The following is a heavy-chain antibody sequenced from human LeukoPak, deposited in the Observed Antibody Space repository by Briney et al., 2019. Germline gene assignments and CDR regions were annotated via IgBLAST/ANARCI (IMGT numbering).Heavy chain of an antibody. D-gene: IGHD1-1*01. Sequence: PGGSLRLSCAASGFTFSNYAIHWVRQPPGKGLEWMAVISYDGSNKYYADSVKGRFTIPRDNSKNTLYLQMNSLRAEDMAVYYCVKRWTGTTIGQQDYWGQGTLVTVSS. J-gene: IGHJ4*02. CDR2: ISYDGSNK. V-gene: IGHV3-30*04. CDR1: GFTFSNYA. CDR3: VKRWTGTTIGQQDY.